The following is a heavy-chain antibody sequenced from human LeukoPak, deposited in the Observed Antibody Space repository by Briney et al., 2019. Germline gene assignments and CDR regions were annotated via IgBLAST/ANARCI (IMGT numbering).Heavy chain of an antibody. CDR2: INQDGSEK. CDR3: ARDAAYFDI. V-gene: IGHV3-7*01. Sequence: GGSLRLSCGASEFTFSSYWMSWVRQAPGKGLEWVANINQDGSEKYYVDSVKGRFTISRDNAKNSLFLQMNSLRAEDTAVYYCARDAAYFDIWGRGTLVTVSS. D-gene: IGHD6-25*01. J-gene: IGHJ2*01. CDR1: EFTFSSYW.